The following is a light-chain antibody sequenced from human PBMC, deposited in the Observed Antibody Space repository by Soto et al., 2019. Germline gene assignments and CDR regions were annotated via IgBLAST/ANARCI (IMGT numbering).Light chain of an antibody. J-gene: IGKJ5*01. CDR1: QSVSTN. CDR2: GAS. V-gene: IGKV3-20*01. CDR3: QHYVSPPIT. Sequence: EIVLPQSPATLSLSPGERATLSCRASQSVSTNFAWYLQKPGQAPRLLVYGASSRATGISDRFSGSGSGTDFTLTISRLEPEDFAVYYCQHYVSPPITFGQGTRLEIK.